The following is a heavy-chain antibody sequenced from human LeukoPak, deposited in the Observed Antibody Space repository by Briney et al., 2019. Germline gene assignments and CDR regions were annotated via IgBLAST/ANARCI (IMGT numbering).Heavy chain of an antibody. CDR1: DSTFSGYG. V-gene: IGHV3-30*19. Sequence: GGSLRLSCATSDSTFSGYGIHWVRQAPGKGLEWVAVISYDGGNKYYADSVKGRFTISRDNSKNTLYLQMNSLKAEDTAVYYCARAPGRTLRSYYYYYMDVWGKGTTVTVSS. CDR2: ISYDGGNK. CDR3: ARAPGRTLRSYYYYYMDV. D-gene: IGHD3-10*01. J-gene: IGHJ6*03.